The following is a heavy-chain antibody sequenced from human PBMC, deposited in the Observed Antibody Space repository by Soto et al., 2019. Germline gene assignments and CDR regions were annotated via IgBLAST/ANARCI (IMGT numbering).Heavy chain of an antibody. D-gene: IGHD3-3*01. CDR2: ISSSSSYI. J-gene: IGHJ4*02. CDR1: GFTFSSYS. Sequence: EVQLVESGGGLVKPGGSLRLSCAASGFTFSSYSMNWVRQAPGKGLEWVSSISSSSSYIYYADSVKGRFTISRDNAKNSLYLQMTSLRAEDTAVYYCARTEGDYDFWSGYSNFDYWGQGTLVTVSS. CDR3: ARTEGDYDFWSGYSNFDY. V-gene: IGHV3-21*01.